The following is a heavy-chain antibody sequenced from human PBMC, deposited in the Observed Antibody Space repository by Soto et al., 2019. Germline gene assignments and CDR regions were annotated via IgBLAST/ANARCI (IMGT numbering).Heavy chain of an antibody. Sequence: GGSLRLSCAASGFTFSSYAMHWVRQAPGKGLEWVAVISYDGSNKYYADSVKGRFTISRDNSKNTLYLQMNSLRAEDTAVYYCARDQAPIAAAGPYYFDYWGQGTLVTVSS. CDR2: ISYDGSNK. D-gene: IGHD6-13*01. CDR3: ARDQAPIAAAGPYYFDY. J-gene: IGHJ4*02. V-gene: IGHV3-30-3*01. CDR1: GFTFSSYA.